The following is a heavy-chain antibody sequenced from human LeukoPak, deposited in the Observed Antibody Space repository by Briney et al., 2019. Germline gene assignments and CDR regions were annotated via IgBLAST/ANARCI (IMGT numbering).Heavy chain of an antibody. J-gene: IGHJ4*02. D-gene: IGHD3-22*01. V-gene: IGHV1-18*01. CDR2: ISAYNGNT. Sequence: ASVKGSCKASGYTFTSYGISWVRQAPGQGLEWMGWISAYNGNTNYAQKLQGRVTMTTQTSTSTAYMELRSLRSDDTAVYYCARDYDHYDSSGYPDYWGQGTLVTVSS. CDR1: GYTFTSYG. CDR3: ARDYDHYDSSGYPDY.